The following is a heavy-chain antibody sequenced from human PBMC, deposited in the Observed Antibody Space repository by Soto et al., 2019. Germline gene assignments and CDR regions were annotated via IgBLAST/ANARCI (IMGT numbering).Heavy chain of an antibody. D-gene: IGHD3-22*01. Sequence: GGSLRLSCAASGFTFSNYAMSWVRQAPGKGLEWVPSISSSSSYIYYADSVKGRFTISRDNAKNSLYLQMNSLRAEDTAVYYCARNYYDSSDLDYWGQGTLVTVSS. CDR3: ARNYYDSSDLDY. J-gene: IGHJ4*02. CDR2: ISSSSSYI. V-gene: IGHV3-21*01. CDR1: GFTFSNYA.